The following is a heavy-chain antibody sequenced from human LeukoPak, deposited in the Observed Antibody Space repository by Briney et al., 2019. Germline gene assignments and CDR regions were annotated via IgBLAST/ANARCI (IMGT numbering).Heavy chain of an antibody. CDR2: INSDGSST. V-gene: IGHV3-74*01. Sequence: GGSLRLSCAASGFTFSSYWMHWVRQAPGKGLVWVSRINSDGSSTTYADSVRGRFTISRDNAKNTLYLQMNSVRPDDTAVYYCAKDRYGDYGPFDNWGQGTMVTVSS. D-gene: IGHD4-17*01. CDR3: AKDRYGDYGPFDN. CDR1: GFTFSSYW. J-gene: IGHJ3*02.